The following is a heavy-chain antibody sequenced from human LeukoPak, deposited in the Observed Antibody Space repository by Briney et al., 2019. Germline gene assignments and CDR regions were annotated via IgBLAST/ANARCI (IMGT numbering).Heavy chain of an antibody. CDR2: ISSSSSYI. CDR3: ARSNADIVVVPAAIPFDY. J-gene: IGHJ4*02. D-gene: IGHD2-2*01. CDR1: GFTLNNYA. V-gene: IGHV3-21*01. Sequence: GGSLRLSCAASGFTLNNYAMSWVRQAPGKGLEWVSSISSSSSYIYYADSVKGRFTISRDNAKNSLYLQMNSLRAEDTAVYYCARSNADIVVVPAAIPFDYWGQGTLVTVSS.